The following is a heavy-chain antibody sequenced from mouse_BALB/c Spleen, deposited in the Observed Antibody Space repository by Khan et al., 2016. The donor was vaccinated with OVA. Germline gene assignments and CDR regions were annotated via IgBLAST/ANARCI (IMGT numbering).Heavy chain of an antibody. Sequence: VQLKQSGGGLVKPGGSLKLSCAGSGFTFSNYAMSWVRLTPEKRLEWVASISSGGNTYYSDSVKGRFTISRDNARNILYLQMRSLRAEDTAMYNCSRLVDYWGQGTSVTVSA. V-gene: IGHV5-6-5*01. CDR1: GFTFSNYA. J-gene: IGHJ4*01. CDR2: ISSGGNT. CDR3: SRLVDY.